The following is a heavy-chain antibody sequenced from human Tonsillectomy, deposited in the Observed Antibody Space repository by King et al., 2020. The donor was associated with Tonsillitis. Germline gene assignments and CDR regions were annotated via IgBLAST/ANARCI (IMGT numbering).Heavy chain of an antibody. Sequence: VQLVESGGGVVQPGRSLRLSCAASGFTFSSYGMHWVRQAPGKGLEWVAVISYDGSNKYYADSVKGRFTISRDNSKNTLYLQMNSLRAEDTAVYYCAKNRIGVTAPYYYGMDVWGEGTTVTVSS. CDR2: ISYDGSNK. J-gene: IGHJ6*04. D-gene: IGHD2-21*02. CDR3: AKNRIGVTAPYYYGMDV. CDR1: GFTFSSYG. V-gene: IGHV3-30*18.